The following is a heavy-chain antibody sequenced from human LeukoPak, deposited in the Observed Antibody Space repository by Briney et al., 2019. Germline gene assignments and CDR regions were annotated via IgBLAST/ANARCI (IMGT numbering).Heavy chain of an antibody. J-gene: IGHJ3*02. CDR2: ISSNSSYI. CDR1: GFTFSSYS. Sequence: PGGSLRLSCAASGFTFSSYSMNWVRQAPGKGLEWVSSISSNSSYIYYADSVKGRFTISRDNAKSSLYLQINSLRAEDTAVYYCARDVTMIVVVSHAFDIWGQGTMVTVSS. D-gene: IGHD3-22*01. V-gene: IGHV3-21*01. CDR3: ARDVTMIVVVSHAFDI.